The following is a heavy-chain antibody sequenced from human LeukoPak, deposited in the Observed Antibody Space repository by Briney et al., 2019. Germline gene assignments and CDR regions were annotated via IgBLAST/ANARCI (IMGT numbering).Heavy chain of an antibody. J-gene: IGHJ4*02. CDR1: GFTFSSYA. CDR2: ISGSGGST. V-gene: IGHV3-23*01. D-gene: IGHD3-22*01. CDR3: AKDLGPLVVVTLFDY. Sequence: GSLRLSCAASGFTFSSYAMSWVRQAPGKGLEWVSAISGSGGSTYYADSVKGRFTNSRDNSKNTLYLQMNSLRAEDTAVYYCAKDLGPLVVVTLFDYWGQGTLVTVSS.